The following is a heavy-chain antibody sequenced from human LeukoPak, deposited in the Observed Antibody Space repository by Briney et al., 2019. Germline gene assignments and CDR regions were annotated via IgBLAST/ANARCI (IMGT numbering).Heavy chain of an antibody. CDR2: IIPIFGTA. V-gene: IGHV1-69*13. CDR3: ARGRYDYVWGSYRYNMDY. J-gene: IGHJ4*02. D-gene: IGHD3-16*02. Sequence: SVKVSCKASGYTFTSYYMHWVRQAPGQGLEWMGGIIPIFGTANYAQKFQGRVTITADESTSTAYMELSSLRSEDTAVYYCARGRYDYVWGSYRYNMDYWGQGTLVTVSS. CDR1: GYTFTSYY.